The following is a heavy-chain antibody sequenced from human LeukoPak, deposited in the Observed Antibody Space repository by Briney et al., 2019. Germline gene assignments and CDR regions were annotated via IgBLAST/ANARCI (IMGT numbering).Heavy chain of an antibody. CDR1: GYTFTSYY. Sequence: ASVKVSCKASGYTFTSYYIHWVRQAPGEGLEWLGIIDPSGGGTTYAQKLQGRVTMTRDTSTSTVYMDLSSLRSEDTAVYYCASLGSGSSPIIDFDHWGQGTLVTVSS. V-gene: IGHV1-46*04. D-gene: IGHD3-10*01. CDR2: IDPSGGGT. CDR3: ASLGSGSSPIIDFDH. J-gene: IGHJ4*02.